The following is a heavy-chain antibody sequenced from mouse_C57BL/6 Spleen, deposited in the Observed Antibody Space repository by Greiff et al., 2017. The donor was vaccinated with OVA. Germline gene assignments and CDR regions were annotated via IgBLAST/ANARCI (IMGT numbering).Heavy chain of an antibody. CDR1: GYTFTSYW. CDR3: ARSYDYDLAWFAY. D-gene: IGHD2-4*01. V-gene: IGHV1-55*01. CDR2: IYPGSGSN. J-gene: IGHJ3*01. Sequence: QVQLQQPGAELVKPGASVKMSCKASGYTFTSYWITWVKQRPGQGLAWIGDIYPGSGSNNYNEKFKSKATLPVDTSSSTAYMQLSSLTSEDSAVYYCARSYDYDLAWFAYWGQGTLVTVSA.